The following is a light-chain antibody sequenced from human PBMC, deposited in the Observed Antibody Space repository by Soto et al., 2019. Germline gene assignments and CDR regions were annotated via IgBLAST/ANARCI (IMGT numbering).Light chain of an antibody. Sequence: EIVITQSQATLSVSPGERATLSCSATQSVIILLAWYQQKPGQAPRLLIHGATTRATGIPARFSGSGSGTEFTLTISSLQSEDFAVYYCQQYNNWPRTFGQRAKVDI. J-gene: IGKJ1*01. V-gene: IGKV3-15*01. CDR1: QSVIIL. CDR3: QQYNNWPRT. CDR2: GAT.